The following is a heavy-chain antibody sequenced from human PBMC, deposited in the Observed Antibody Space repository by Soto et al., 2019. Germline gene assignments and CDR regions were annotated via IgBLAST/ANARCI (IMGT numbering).Heavy chain of an antibody. CDR1: VFTFIYYA. Sequence: GWSLRLSCASSVFTFIYYALHWVRRAPGKGLEWVSSISGIRDYIRYADSVKGRFTISRDNAKTSLYLQMNSLTAEDTAVYYCAREGVHNYNEYYFDYWGQGTLVTVSS. J-gene: IGHJ4*02. CDR2: ISGIRDYI. CDR3: AREGVHNYNEYYFDY. V-gene: IGHV3-21*06. D-gene: IGHD3-22*01.